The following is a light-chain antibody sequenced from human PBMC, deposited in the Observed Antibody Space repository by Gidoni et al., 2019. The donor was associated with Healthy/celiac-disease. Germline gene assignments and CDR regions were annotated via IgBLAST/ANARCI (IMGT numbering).Light chain of an antibody. V-gene: IGLV2-8*01. J-gene: IGLJ3*02. CDR1: SSDVGGYNY. CDR2: EVS. Sequence: LSASGPPGQSVPISCTGTSSDVGGYNYVSWYQQHPGKAPKLMIYEVSKQPSGVPDRLSGSKSSNTASLTVSGLQAEDEADYYCSSYAGSNNFQWVFGGGTKLTVL. CDR3: SSYAGSNNFQWV.